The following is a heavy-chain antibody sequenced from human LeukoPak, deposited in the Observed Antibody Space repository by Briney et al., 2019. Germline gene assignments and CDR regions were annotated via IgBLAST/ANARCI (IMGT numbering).Heavy chain of an antibody. Sequence: PGGSLRLSCAASGFTFTNYWMSWVRQAPGKGLELVANIKQDRSEKYYVDSVKGRFTISRDNAKNSLYLQMNSLRAEDTAMYYCAKDDDWGRYKHWGQGTLVTVSS. CDR2: IKQDRSEK. CDR3: AKDDDWGRYKH. CDR1: GFTFTNYW. V-gene: IGHV3-7*03. J-gene: IGHJ1*01. D-gene: IGHD3-16*01.